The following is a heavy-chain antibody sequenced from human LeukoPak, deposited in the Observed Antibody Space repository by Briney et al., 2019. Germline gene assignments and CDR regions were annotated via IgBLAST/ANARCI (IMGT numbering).Heavy chain of an antibody. J-gene: IGHJ4*02. CDR2: IKSKTAGGTT. D-gene: IGHD4-17*01. CDR3: STAPYGDFDY. Sequence: PGGSLRLSCAASGFTFSNAWMSWVRQAPGKGLEWVGRIKSKTAGGTTDYAAPVKGRFTISRDDSKNTLYLQINSLKTEDTALYYCSTAPYGDFDYWGRGILVTVSS. V-gene: IGHV3-15*01. CDR1: GFTFSNAW.